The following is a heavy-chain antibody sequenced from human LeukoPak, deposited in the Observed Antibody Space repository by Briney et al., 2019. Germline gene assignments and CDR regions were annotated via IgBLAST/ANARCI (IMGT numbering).Heavy chain of an antibody. CDR2: IYYSGST. D-gene: IGHD3-3*01. Sequence: SETLSLTCTVSGGSISSSSYYWGWIRQPPGKGLEWIGSIYYSGSTYYNLSLKSRVTISVDTSKNQFSLKLSSVTAADTAVYYCARSYYDFWSGYYSWGQGTLVIVSS. V-gene: IGHV4-39*01. CDR1: GGSISSSSYY. CDR3: ARSYYDFWSGYYS. J-gene: IGHJ5*02.